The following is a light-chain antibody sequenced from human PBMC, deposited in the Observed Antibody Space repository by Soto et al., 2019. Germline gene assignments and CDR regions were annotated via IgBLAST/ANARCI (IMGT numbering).Light chain of an antibody. Sequence: DIQVTQSPSTLSASVGDRFTITCRASQSISVWLAWFQQKPGNAPKLLIYKASTLESGVPSRFSGSGSGTEFTLTISSLQPDDSATYYCQQYNNRWTFGQGTKVEI. CDR1: QSISVW. J-gene: IGKJ1*01. CDR3: QQYNNRWT. CDR2: KAS. V-gene: IGKV1-5*03.